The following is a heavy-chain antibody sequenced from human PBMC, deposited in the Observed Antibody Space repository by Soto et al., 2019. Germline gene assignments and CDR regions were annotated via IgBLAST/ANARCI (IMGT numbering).Heavy chain of an antibody. Sequence: EVQLLESGGGLVQPGGSLRLSCTASGFTFSSSAMSWVRQAPGQGLEWVASVSENGGSRGGTYYADSVKGQFTISRDNSRNTLYLQMDRLRGADTAVYYCARPKAVVIAALGIWGQGTMVTVSS. D-gene: IGHD2-21*01. CDR2: VSENGGSRGGT. CDR1: GFTFSSSA. J-gene: IGHJ3*02. CDR3: ARPKAVVIAALGI. V-gene: IGHV3-23*01.